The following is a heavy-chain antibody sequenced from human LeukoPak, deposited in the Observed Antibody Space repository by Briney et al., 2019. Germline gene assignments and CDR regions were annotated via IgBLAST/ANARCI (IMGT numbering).Heavy chain of an antibody. CDR1: GYTFTGYY. CDR2: INPNSGGT. J-gene: IGHJ4*02. CDR3: ARASLGSWSPAFDY. Sequence: GASVKVSCKASGYTFTGYYMHWVRQAPGQGLEWMGWINPNSGGTNYAQKFQGRVTMTRDTSISTAYMELSRLRSDDTAVYYCARASLGSWSPAFDYWGQGTLVTVSS. D-gene: IGHD6-13*01. V-gene: IGHV1-2*02.